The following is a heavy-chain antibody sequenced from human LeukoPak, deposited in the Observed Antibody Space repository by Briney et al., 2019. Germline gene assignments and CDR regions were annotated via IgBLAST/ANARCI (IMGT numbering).Heavy chain of an antibody. CDR2: IYYSGST. V-gene: IGHV4-31*03. D-gene: IGHD4-17*01. Sequence: SETLSLTCTVSGGSISSGGYYWSWIRQHPGKGLEWIGYIYYSGSTYYNPSLKSRVTVSVDTSKNQFSLKLSSVTAADTAVYYCARALGDGDYQSNWFDPWGQGTLVTVSS. CDR1: GGSISSGGYY. J-gene: IGHJ5*02. CDR3: ARALGDGDYQSNWFDP.